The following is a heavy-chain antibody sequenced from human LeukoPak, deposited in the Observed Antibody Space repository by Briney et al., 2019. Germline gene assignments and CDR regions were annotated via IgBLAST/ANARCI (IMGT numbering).Heavy chain of an antibody. J-gene: IGHJ5*02. D-gene: IGHD2-15*01. CDR1: GGSISSYY. V-gene: IGHV4-59*08. CDR3: ARRPFPDYCSGGSCYDWFDP. CDR2: IYYSGST. Sequence: SETLSLTCTVSGGSISSYYWSWIRQPPGKGLEWIGYIYYSGSTNYNPSLKRRVTISVDTSKNQFSLKLSSVPAADTAVYYCARRPFPDYCSGGSCYDWFDPWGQGTLVTVSS.